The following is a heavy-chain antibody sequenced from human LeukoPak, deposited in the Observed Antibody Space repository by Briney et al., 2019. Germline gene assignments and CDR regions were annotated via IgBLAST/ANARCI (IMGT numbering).Heavy chain of an antibody. V-gene: IGHV1-2*02. J-gene: IGHJ6*03. Sequence: GASVKVSCKASGYTFTGYYMHWVRQAPGQRLEWMGWIDPNSGGTNYAQKFQGRVTMTRDTSISTAYMELSRLTSDDTAVYYCARAGWPMYYYYMDVWGKGTTVTISS. CDR2: IDPNSGGT. D-gene: IGHD6-19*01. CDR3: ARAGWPMYYYYMDV. CDR1: GYTFTGYY.